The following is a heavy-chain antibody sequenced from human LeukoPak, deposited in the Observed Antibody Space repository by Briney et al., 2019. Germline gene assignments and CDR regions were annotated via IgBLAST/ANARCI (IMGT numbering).Heavy chain of an antibody. D-gene: IGHD1-26*01. J-gene: IGHJ4*02. CDR1: GFTFDDYT. V-gene: IGHV3-43*01. Sequence: GGSLRLSCAASGFTFDDYTMHWVRHAPGKGLEWVSVISWDGISTHYADSVKGRFTISRDNSKNSLYLQMNSLRTEDTALYYCAKEKRGSYYFDYWGQGTLVTVSS. CDR3: AKEKRGSYYFDY. CDR2: ISWDGIST.